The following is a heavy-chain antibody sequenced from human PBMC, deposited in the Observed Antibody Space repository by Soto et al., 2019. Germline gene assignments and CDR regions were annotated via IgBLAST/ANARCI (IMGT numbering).Heavy chain of an antibody. CDR2: ISYSGST. V-gene: IGHV4-59*01. CDR3: ARARHFLTGYYTGGFYYFDY. J-gene: IGHJ4*02. D-gene: IGHD3-3*02. Sequence: QVQLQEAGPGLVKPAETLSLTCTVSGDSNSSYYWSWIRQSPGKGLEWIGYISYSGSTTYNPSLIGRLPISQPSPNKRFSLPLASRPAAGSAVYYCARARHFLTGYYTGGFYYFDYWGQGTLVTVSS. CDR1: GDSNSSYY.